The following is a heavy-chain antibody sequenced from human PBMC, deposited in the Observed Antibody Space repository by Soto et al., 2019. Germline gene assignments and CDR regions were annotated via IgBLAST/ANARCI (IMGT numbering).Heavy chain of an antibody. Sequence: LRLSCTVSGGSISSGDYYWSWIRQPPGKGLEWIGYIYYSGSTYYNPSLKSRVTISVDTSKNQFSLKLSSVTAADTAVYYCARMNSGYAYGMDVWGHGTTVPVSS. CDR1: GGSISSGDYY. D-gene: IGHD5-12*01. CDR2: IYYSGST. CDR3: ARMNSGYAYGMDV. J-gene: IGHJ6*02. V-gene: IGHV4-30-4*01.